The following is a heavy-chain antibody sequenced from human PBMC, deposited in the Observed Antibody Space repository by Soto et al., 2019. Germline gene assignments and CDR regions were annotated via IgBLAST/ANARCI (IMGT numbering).Heavy chain of an antibody. J-gene: IGHJ4*02. CDR2: IGGSVGSI. V-gene: IGHV3-23*01. CDR3: AKEAFPGEFFFDY. Sequence: EVQLLESGGGLVQPGGSLRLSCAASGFTFDTYAMTWVRQAPGKGLEWVSTIGGSVGSIYYADSVKGRFTISRDNSKNTLSLQMNSRSPEDTAVYYCAKEAFPGEFFFDYWGQGTLVTVSS. D-gene: IGHD3-10*01. CDR1: GFTFDTYA.